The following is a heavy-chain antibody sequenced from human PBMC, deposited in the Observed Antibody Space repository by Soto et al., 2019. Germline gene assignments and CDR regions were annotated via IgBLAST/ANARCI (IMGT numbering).Heavy chain of an antibody. D-gene: IGHD3-16*02. V-gene: IGHV3-21*01. Sequence: GGSLRLSCAASGFTFSSYSMNWVRQAPGKGLEWVSSISSSSSYIYYADSVKGRFSISRDNTKNSMCLQMNRLKAEYTAVYYCASDRPLITFGGVIGPSEYYYGTDVWGQGTTVTVSS. CDR2: ISSSSSYI. CDR1: GFTFSSYS. J-gene: IGHJ6*02. CDR3: ASDRPLITFGGVIGPSEYYYGTDV.